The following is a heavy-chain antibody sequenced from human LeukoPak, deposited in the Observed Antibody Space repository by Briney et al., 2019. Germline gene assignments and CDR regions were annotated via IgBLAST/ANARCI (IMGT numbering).Heavy chain of an antibody. CDR2: ISGSGTI. D-gene: IGHD3-10*01. CDR3: ARELLWFGESPGTDV. J-gene: IGHJ6*04. CDR1: GGSIHSY. V-gene: IGHV4-4*07. Sequence: SETLSLTCTVSGGSIHSYWGWIRQPAGKGLEWIGRISGSGTITYNPALQSRLTISIDTSKNQFSLKLMSVTAADTAVYYCARELLWFGESPGTDVWGKGTTVTISS.